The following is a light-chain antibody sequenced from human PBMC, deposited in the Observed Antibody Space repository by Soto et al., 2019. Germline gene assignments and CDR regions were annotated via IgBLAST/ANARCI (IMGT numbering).Light chain of an antibody. V-gene: IGKV3-20*01. CDR1: QSRGSNS. CDR2: ASS. Sequence: QAPGTLSLSNEKRATLSCQTGQSRGSNSLAWYQHKPGQAPRLLIYASSNRATGIPDRFSGSASGTDFTLTINRLEPEDFAVYYCQLYGISPNFGQGTRLEI. J-gene: IGKJ5*01. CDR3: QLYGISPN.